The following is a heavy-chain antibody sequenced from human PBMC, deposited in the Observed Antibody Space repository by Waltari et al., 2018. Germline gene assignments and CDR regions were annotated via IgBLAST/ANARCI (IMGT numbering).Heavy chain of an antibody. CDR1: GGSFSGYY. V-gene: IGHV4-34*01. Sequence: QVQLQQWGAGLLKPSETLSLPCAVYGGSFSGYYWSWIRQSPGKGLGWIGEINYSGSTNYNPSLKSRVTISIDTSKTQFSLELTSVTGADTAVYYCAGTPVGVTFLYFDYWGQGTLVTVSS. CDR2: INYSGST. D-gene: IGHD1-26*01. CDR3: AGTPVGVTFLYFDY. J-gene: IGHJ4*02.